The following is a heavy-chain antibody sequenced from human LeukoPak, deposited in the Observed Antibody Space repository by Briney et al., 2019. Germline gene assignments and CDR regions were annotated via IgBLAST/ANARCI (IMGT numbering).Heavy chain of an antibody. J-gene: IGHJ4*02. V-gene: IGHV3-48*03. CDR1: GFTFSGYE. CDR3: ASGYDSSGELDY. Sequence: PGGSLRLSCAASGFTFSGYEMNWVRQAPGKGLEWVSYISSSGSTIYYADSVKGRFTISRDNAKNSLYLQMNSLRAEDTAVYYCASGYDSSGELDYWGQGTLVTVSS. CDR2: ISSSGSTI. D-gene: IGHD3-22*01.